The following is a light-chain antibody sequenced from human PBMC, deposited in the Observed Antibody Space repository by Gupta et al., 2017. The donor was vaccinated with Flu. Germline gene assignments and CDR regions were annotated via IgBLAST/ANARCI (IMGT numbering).Light chain of an antibody. Sequence: SPGQTARFTCSGDALPTQHAYWYQRKSGQAPVLVIYKDTERPAGIPERFSGSSSGTTVTLTIRGGQAEDEADYYCQSADSSSAVFGGGTKLTVL. CDR1: ALPTQH. J-gene: IGLJ2*01. CDR2: KDT. CDR3: QSADSSSAV. V-gene: IGLV3-25*03.